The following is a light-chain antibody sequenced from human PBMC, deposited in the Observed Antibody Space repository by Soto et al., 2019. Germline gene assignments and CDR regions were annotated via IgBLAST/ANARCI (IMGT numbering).Light chain of an antibody. CDR3: SSYAGSNNFNV. CDR1: SSDVGGYNY. Sequence: QSVXTQPPSASGSPGQSVTISCTGTSSDVGGYNYVSWYQHHPGKAPKLMIYEVSERPSGVPDRFSGSKSGNTASLTVSGLQAEDEADYYCSSYAGSNNFNVFGTGTKVTVL. V-gene: IGLV2-8*01. J-gene: IGLJ1*01. CDR2: EVS.